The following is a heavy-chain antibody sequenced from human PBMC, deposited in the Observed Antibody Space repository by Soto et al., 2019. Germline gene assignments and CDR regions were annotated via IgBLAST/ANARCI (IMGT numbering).Heavy chain of an antibody. J-gene: IGHJ4*02. CDR2: IYPDDNT. Sequence: GGSLRLSCAASGLSVVGSYMNWFRQSPQKWLEWISVIYPDDNTYYAESVRGRFTLSKDGSRNTVSLQMNSLRAEDTAVYYCARLPGAFYYDNSDYDFHDYWGQGXMVTVSS. V-gene: IGHV3-53*01. CDR3: ARLPGAFYYDNSDYDFHDY. CDR1: GLSVVGSY. D-gene: IGHD3-22*01.